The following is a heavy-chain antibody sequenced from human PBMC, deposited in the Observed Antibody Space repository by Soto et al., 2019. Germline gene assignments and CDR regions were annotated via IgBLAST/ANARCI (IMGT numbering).Heavy chain of an antibody. V-gene: IGHV3-74*01. CDR2: INSDGSST. CDR3: ARYTTSLHNYYYYMDV. J-gene: IGHJ6*03. CDR1: GFTFSSYW. Sequence: GGSLRLSCAASGFTFSSYWMHWVRQAPGKGLVWVSRINSDGSSTSYADSVKGRFTISRDNAKNTLYLQMNSLRAEDTAVYYCARYTTSLHNYYYYMDVWGKGTTVTVSS. D-gene: IGHD1-26*01.